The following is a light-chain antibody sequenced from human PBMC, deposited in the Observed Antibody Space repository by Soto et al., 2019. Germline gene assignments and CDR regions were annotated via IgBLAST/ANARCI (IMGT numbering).Light chain of an antibody. CDR2: DVS. CDR1: SSDVGGYNY. V-gene: IGLV2-14*01. J-gene: IGLJ2*01. CDR3: SSYTSSSTLL. Sequence: QSALTQPASVSVSRGQSITISCTGTSSDVGGYNYVSWYQQHPGKAPKLMIYDVSNRPSGVSNRFSGSKSGNTASLTISGLQAEDEADYYCSSYTSSSTLLFGGGTKLTVL.